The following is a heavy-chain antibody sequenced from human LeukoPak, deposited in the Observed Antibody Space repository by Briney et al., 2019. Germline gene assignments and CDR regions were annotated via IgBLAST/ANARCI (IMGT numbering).Heavy chain of an antibody. Sequence: SQTLSLTCTVSGGSISSGSYYWTWIRQPAGKGLEWIGRIYSDGTTDYNPSLKSRVTISVDTSKNQISLKLSSVTAADTAVYYCAREGQEGYNAVDYWGQGTLVTVSS. CDR1: GGSISSGSYY. J-gene: IGHJ4*02. CDR3: AREGQEGYNAVDY. D-gene: IGHD5-24*01. V-gene: IGHV4-61*02. CDR2: IYSDGTT.